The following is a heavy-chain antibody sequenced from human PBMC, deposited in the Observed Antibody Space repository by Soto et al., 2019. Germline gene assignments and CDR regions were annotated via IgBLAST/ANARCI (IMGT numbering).Heavy chain of an antibody. J-gene: IGHJ6*02. D-gene: IGHD5-18*01. Sequence: LSETRSLTSTVSCGTLSSYHWSWIRQPPGKGLEWIGYIYYSGSTNYNPSLKSRVTISVDTSKNQFSLKLSSVTAADTAVYYCARASPVVTDVWGQGTTVT. CDR2: IYYSGST. V-gene: IGHV4-59*08. CDR3: ARASPVVTDV. CDR1: CGTLSSYH.